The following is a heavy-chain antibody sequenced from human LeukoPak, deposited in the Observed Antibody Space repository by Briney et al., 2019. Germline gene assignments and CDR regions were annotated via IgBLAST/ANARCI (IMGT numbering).Heavy chain of an antibody. D-gene: IGHD6-13*01. CDR1: GYTFTGYY. V-gene: IGHV1-2*02. Sequence: ASVKVSCKASGYTFTGYYMHWVRRAPGQGLEWMGWINPNSGGTNYAQKFQGRVTMTRDTSISTAYMELSRLRSDDTAVYYCARGGDSSSWYGADAFDIWGQGTMVTVSS. J-gene: IGHJ3*02. CDR2: INPNSGGT. CDR3: ARGGDSSSWYGADAFDI.